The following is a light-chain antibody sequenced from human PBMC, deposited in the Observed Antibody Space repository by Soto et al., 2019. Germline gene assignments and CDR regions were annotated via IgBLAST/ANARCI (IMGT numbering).Light chain of an antibody. Sequence: QSALTQPPSASGSPGQSVTISCTGTSSDVGGYNYVSWYQQHPGKAPKLIIYEVYKRPSGVPDRFSGSKSGNTAALTVSGLQAEAEADYYCSSYVGTNSYVFGTGTKLTVL. CDR3: SSYVGTNSYV. V-gene: IGLV2-8*01. CDR2: EVY. J-gene: IGLJ1*01. CDR1: SSDVGGYNY.